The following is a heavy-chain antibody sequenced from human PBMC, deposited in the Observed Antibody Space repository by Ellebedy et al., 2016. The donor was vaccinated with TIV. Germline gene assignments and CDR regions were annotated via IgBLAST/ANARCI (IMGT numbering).Heavy chain of an antibody. CDR2: ITPISSTT. D-gene: IGHD4-17*01. J-gene: IGHJ4*02. V-gene: IGHV1-69*05. CDR1: GGTFSSYA. Sequence: SVKVSCXASGGTFSSYAISWVRQAPGQGLEWMGGITPISSTTNYAQKFQGRVTMTRDTSTSTVYMELSSLRSEDTAVYYCARAPYGDYSRFDYWGQGTLVTVSS. CDR3: ARAPYGDYSRFDY.